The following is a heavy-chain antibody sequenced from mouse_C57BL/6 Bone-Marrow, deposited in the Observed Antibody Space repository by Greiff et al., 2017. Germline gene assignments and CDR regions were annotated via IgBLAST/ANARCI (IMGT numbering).Heavy chain of an antibody. D-gene: IGHD2-1*01. CDR2: ISNGGGST. J-gene: IGHJ1*03. CDR3: ARHDYYGNHGRYFDV. V-gene: IGHV5-12*01. Sequence: EVHLVESGGGLVQPGGSLKLSCAASGFTFSDYYMYWVRQTPEKRLEWVAYISNGGGSTYYPDTVKGRFTISRDNAKNTLYLQMSRLKSEDTAMYYCARHDYYGNHGRYFDVWGTGTTVTVSS. CDR1: GFTFSDYY.